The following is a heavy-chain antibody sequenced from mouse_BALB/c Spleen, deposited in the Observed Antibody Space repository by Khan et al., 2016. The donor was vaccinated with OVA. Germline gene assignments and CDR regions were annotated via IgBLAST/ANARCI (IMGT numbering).Heavy chain of an antibody. CDR2: ITYSGST. CDR1: GYSITSDYA. Sequence: EVQLVESGPGLVKPSQSLSLTCTVTGYSITSDYAWNWIRQFPGNKLEWMGYITYSGSTSYHPSLKSRISITRETSRNQFFLQLNSVTTEDTARYFCGRRSVWGAGTTVTVSS. J-gene: IGHJ1*01. CDR3: GRRSV. V-gene: IGHV3-2*02.